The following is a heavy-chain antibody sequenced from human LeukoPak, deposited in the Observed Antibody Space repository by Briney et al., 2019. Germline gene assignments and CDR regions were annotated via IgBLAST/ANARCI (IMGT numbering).Heavy chain of an antibody. CDR2: IRGSGGST. CDR1: GFTFSSYA. J-gene: IGHJ3*02. CDR3: AKDRSSGYTNDAFDI. D-gene: IGHD3-22*01. V-gene: IGHV3-23*01. Sequence: GGSLRLSCAASGFTFSSYAMSWVRQAPGKGLEWVSAIRGSGGSTYYADSVKGRFTISRDNSKNTLYLQMNSLRAEDTAVYYCAKDRSSGYTNDAFDIWGQGTMVTVSS.